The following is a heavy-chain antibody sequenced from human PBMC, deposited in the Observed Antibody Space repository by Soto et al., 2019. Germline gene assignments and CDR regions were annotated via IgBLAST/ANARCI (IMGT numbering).Heavy chain of an antibody. CDR1: GFTFRWFG. D-gene: IGHD6-19*01. CDR3: ASVPGSPGYHGLDV. Sequence: GGSLRLSCAGSGFTFRWFGMTWVRQAPGKGLEWVATIKHDGSEKSNLDSVEGRFTISRDNARNSLSLQMNSLRVEDTAVYFCASVPGSPGYHGLDVWGQGTTVTVSS. CDR2: IKHDGSEK. V-gene: IGHV3-7*03. J-gene: IGHJ6*02.